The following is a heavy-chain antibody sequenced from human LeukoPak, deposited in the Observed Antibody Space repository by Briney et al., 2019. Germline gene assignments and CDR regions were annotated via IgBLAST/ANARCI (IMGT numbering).Heavy chain of an antibody. CDR3: ARESGYHGSGFDP. V-gene: IGHV3-74*01. CDR2: IRSDGSDT. D-gene: IGHD3-10*01. Sequence: PGGSLRLSCAASGFTFSDTWMHWVRQAPGEGLVWVSRIRSDGSDTRYAESVKGRFTISRDNAKNTLYLQMNSLRDEDTAVYYCARESGYHGSGFDPWGQGTLVTVSS. J-gene: IGHJ5*02. CDR1: GFTFSDTW.